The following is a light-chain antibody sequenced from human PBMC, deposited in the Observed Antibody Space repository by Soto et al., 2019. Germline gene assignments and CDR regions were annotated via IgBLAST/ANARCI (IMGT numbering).Light chain of an antibody. Sequence: QSALTQPASVSWSPGQSITISCSGTSSDVGAYNYVSWYQQHPAKAPKLTIYDVSNWPSGVSDRFSGSKSGNTASLTISGLQAEDEADYYCYSYTSSSTYVFGSGTKVTVL. CDR2: DVS. CDR1: SSDVGAYNY. CDR3: YSYTSSSTYV. J-gene: IGLJ1*01. V-gene: IGLV2-14*01.